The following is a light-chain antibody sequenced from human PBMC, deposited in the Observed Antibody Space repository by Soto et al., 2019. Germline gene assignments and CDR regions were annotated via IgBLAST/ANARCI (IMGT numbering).Light chain of an antibody. J-gene: IGLJ1*01. CDR1: SSNIGSNT. V-gene: IGLV1-44*01. Sequence: QSVLTQRPSASGTPGQRVTISCSGRSSNIGSNTVNWYQQLPGTAPKLLIYSNNQRPSGVPDRFSGSKSGTSASLAISGLQSEYEADYYCAAWDDSLNGXVFXTGTKVPVL. CDR2: SNN. CDR3: AAWDDSLNGXV.